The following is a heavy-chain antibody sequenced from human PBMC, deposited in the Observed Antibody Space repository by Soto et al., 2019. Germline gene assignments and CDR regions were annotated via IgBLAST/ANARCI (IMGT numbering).Heavy chain of an antibody. Sequence: QVQLQQWGAGLLKPSETLSLTCAVYGGSFSGYYWSWIRQPPGKGLEWIGEINHSGSTNYNPSLKRRVTISVDPSKNQFSLKLSSVTAADTAVYYCARELGSGWYRGAFDIWGQGTMVTVSS. D-gene: IGHD6-19*01. CDR2: INHSGST. CDR1: GGSFSGYY. CDR3: ARELGSGWYRGAFDI. J-gene: IGHJ3*02. V-gene: IGHV4-34*01.